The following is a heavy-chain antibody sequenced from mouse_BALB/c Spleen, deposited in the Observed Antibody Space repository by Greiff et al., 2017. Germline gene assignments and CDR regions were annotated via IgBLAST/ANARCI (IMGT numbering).Heavy chain of an antibody. CDR3: NAFRGNYAFDY. CDR1: GFNIKDYY. CDR2: IDPENGGT. Sequence: EVQLQQSGAELVRSGASVKLSCTASGFNIKDYYMHWVKQRPEQGLEWIGWIDPENGGTEYAPKFQGKATMTADTSSNTAYLQLSSLTSEDTAVYYGNAFRGNYAFDYWGQGTTLTVSS. J-gene: IGHJ2*01. V-gene: IGHV14-4*02. D-gene: IGHD2-1*01.